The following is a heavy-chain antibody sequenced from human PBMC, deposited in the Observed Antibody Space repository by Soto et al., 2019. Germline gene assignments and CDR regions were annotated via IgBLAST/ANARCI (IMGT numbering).Heavy chain of an antibody. CDR1: GFTFSSYG. V-gene: IGHV3-33*01. CDR3: ARAIRAATYYYYYGMDV. J-gene: IGHJ6*02. Sequence: GGSLRLSCAASGFTFSSYGMHWVRQAPGKGLEWVAVIWYDGSNKYYADSVKGRFTISRDNSKNTLYLQMNSLRAEDTAVYYCARAIRAATYYYYYGMDVWGQGTTVTVSS. D-gene: IGHD6-13*01. CDR2: IWYDGSNK.